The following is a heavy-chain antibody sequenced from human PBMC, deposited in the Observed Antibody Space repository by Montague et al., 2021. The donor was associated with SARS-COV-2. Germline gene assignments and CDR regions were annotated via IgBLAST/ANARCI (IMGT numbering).Heavy chain of an antibody. CDR2: INHNGST. D-gene: IGHD6-19*01. CDR1: GGSFSGYC. V-gene: IGHV4-34*01. CDR3: ARSHCQWLVLSRGWFDP. Sequence: SETLSLTRAVYGGSFSGYCCCWIRQPPGKGLGLIGEINHNGSTNXNPSFKIRVTISVDTSKNQFSLKLSSVTAADTAVYYCARSHCQWLVLSRGWFDPWGQGTLVTVSS. J-gene: IGHJ5*02.